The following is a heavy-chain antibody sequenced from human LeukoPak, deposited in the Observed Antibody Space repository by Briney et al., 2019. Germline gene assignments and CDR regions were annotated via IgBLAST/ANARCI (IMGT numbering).Heavy chain of an antibody. CDR1: GGSISSSSYY. J-gene: IGHJ4*02. V-gene: IGHV4-39*07. CDR2: IYYSGST. Sequence: SETLSLTCSVSGGSISSSSYYWGWIRQPPGKGLEWIGSIYYSGSTYYNPSLKSRVTISVDTSKNQFSLKLSSVTAADTAVYYCARGHYVWGAFDYWGQGTLVTVSS. CDR3: ARGHYVWGAFDY. D-gene: IGHD3-16*01.